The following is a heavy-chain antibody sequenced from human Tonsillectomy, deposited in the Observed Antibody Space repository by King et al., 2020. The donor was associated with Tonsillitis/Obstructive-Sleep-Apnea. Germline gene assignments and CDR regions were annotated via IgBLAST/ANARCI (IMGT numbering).Heavy chain of an antibody. J-gene: IGHJ2*01. D-gene: IGHD2-8*02. V-gene: IGHV5-51*01. CDR2: IYPDDSNT. CDR3: ASFAGASFSNWYFDV. CDR1: GYNFYGYW. Sequence: QLVQSGAEVKEAGESLKISCKGSGYNFYGYWIGWVRQIPGKGLEWMGIIYPDDSNTIYCPSFQGQVTMSADKSISTASLQWSGLKASDTAIYYCASFAGASFSNWYFDVWGRGTLVTVSS.